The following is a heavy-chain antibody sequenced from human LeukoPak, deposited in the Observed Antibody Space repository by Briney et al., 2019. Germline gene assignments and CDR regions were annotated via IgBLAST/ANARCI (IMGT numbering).Heavy chain of an antibody. CDR2: INPNSGGT. CDR3: ARVLWRTYYFDY. Sequence: ASVKVSCKASGYTFTGYYVHWVRQAPGQGLEWMGWINPNSGGTNYAQKFQGRVTMTRDTSISTAYMELSRLRSDDTAVYYCARVLWRTYYFDYWGQGTLVTVSS. D-gene: IGHD1-1*01. V-gene: IGHV1-2*02. CDR1: GYTFTGYY. J-gene: IGHJ4*02.